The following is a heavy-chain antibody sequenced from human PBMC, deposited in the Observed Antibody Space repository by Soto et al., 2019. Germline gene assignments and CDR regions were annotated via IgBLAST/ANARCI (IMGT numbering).Heavy chain of an antibody. D-gene: IGHD3-22*01. CDR3: ARVITDYYDSSGYEGFDY. J-gene: IGHJ4*02. V-gene: IGHV4-30-4*01. Sequence: QVQLQESGPGLVKPSQTLSLTCTVSGGSISSGDYYWSWIRQPPGKGLEWIGYIYYSGSTYYNPSLKSRVTISVDTSKNQFSLKLSSVTAADTAVYYCARVITDYYDSSGYEGFDYWGQGTLVTVSS. CDR1: GGSISSGDYY. CDR2: IYYSGST.